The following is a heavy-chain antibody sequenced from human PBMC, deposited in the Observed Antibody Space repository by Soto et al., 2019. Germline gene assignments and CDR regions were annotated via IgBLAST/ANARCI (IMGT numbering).Heavy chain of an antibody. CDR2: IIPIFGTA. V-gene: IGHV1-69*13. D-gene: IGHD4-17*01. CDR1: GGTFSSYA. Sequence: ASVKVSCKASGGTFSSYAISWVRQAPGQGLEWMGGIIPIFGTANYAQKFQGRVTITADESTSTAYMELSSVTAADTAVYYCARVGPGDPHYFDYWGQGTLVTVSS. J-gene: IGHJ4*02. CDR3: ARVGPGDPHYFDY.